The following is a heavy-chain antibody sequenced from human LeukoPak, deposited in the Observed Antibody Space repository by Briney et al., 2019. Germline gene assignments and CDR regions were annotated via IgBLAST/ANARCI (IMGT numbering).Heavy chain of an antibody. CDR2: ITKSGDST. CDR3: TKDYCGKFCSAV. V-gene: IGHV3-23*01. Sequence: GGSLGLSCAASGFTFSAFGMNWVRQAPGKGLEWVSTITKSGDSTYYVDSVKGRFTISRDNSKNTLYLQMNSLRAEDTAKYYCTKDYCGKFCSAVWGQGTTVTVSS. CDR1: GFTFSAFG. J-gene: IGHJ6*02. D-gene: IGHD3-9*01.